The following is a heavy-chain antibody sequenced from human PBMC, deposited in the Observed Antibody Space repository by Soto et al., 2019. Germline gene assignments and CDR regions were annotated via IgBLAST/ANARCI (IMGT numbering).Heavy chain of an antibody. Sequence: ASVKVSCKVSGYTLTELSMHWVRQAPGKGLEWMGGFDPEDGETIYAQKFQGRVTMTEDTSTDTAYMELSSLRSEDTAVYYCATDRYPPYDYIWGSYRRNAFDIWGQGTMVTVSS. V-gene: IGHV1-24*01. J-gene: IGHJ3*02. CDR3: ATDRYPPYDYIWGSYRRNAFDI. CDR1: GYTLTELS. CDR2: FDPEDGET. D-gene: IGHD3-16*02.